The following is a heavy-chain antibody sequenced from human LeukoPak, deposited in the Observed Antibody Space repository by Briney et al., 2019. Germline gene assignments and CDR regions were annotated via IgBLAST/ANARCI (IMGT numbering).Heavy chain of an antibody. J-gene: IGHJ5*02. CDR2: ISSSSNYI. D-gene: IGHD3-9*01. CDR1: GFSFSSYS. CDR3: AKWGIRYFDLENWFDP. V-gene: IGHV3-21*04. Sequence: GGSLRLSCAASGFSFSSYSMKWVRQAPGKGLEWVSSISSSSNYIYYADSVKGRFTISRDNAKNSLYLQMNSLRAEDTALYYCAKWGIRYFDLENWFDPWGQGTLVTVSS.